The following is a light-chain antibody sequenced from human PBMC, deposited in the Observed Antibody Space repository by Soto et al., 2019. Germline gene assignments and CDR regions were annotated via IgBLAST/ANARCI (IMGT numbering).Light chain of an antibody. CDR2: DAS. CDR1: QSVSSN. Sequence: EIVMTQSPATLSVSPVERATLSCRASQSVSSNLVWYQQKPGQAPRLLIYDASSRATGIPARFSGSGSGTEFTLTISSLQSEDFAVYYCQQYNTWPRTFGQGTKVEIK. V-gene: IGKV3-15*01. J-gene: IGKJ1*01. CDR3: QQYNTWPRT.